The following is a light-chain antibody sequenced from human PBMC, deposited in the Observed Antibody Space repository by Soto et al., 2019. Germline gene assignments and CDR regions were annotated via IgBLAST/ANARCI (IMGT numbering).Light chain of an antibody. V-gene: IGLV1-40*01. CDR3: QSYDSSLRGLYV. CDR2: GNS. J-gene: IGLJ1*01. Sequence: QSVLTQPPSVSGAPGQRVTISCTGSSSNIGAGYDVHWYQQLPGTAPKLLIYGNSNRPSGVPDRFSGSKSGTSASLAITGLQAEDEADYYCQSYDSSLRGLYVFGNGTKVTVL. CDR1: SSNIGAGYD.